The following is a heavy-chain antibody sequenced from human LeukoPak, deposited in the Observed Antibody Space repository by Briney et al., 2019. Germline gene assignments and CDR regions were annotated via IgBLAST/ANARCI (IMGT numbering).Heavy chain of an antibody. Sequence: GGSLRLSCAASGFTFSSYWMSWVRQAPGKGLEWVANIKQDGSEKYYVDSVKGRFTISRDNSKNTLYLQMNSLRAEDTAVYYCASVNPVAVAGSFDPWGQGTLVTVSS. V-gene: IGHV3-7*01. D-gene: IGHD6-19*01. CDR1: GFTFSSYW. J-gene: IGHJ5*02. CDR3: ASVNPVAVAGSFDP. CDR2: IKQDGSEK.